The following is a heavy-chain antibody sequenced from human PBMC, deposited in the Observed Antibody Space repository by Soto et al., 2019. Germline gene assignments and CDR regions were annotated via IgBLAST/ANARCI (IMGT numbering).Heavy chain of an antibody. Sequence: SETLSLTCTVSGGSISSYYWSWIRQPPGKGLEWIGYIYYSGSTNYNPSLKSRVTISVDTSKNQFSLKLSSVTAADTAVYYCARRLSVAGYDYWGQGTLVTVSS. D-gene: IGHD6-19*01. V-gene: IGHV4-59*08. CDR2: IYYSGST. J-gene: IGHJ4*02. CDR3: ARRLSVAGYDY. CDR1: GGSISSYY.